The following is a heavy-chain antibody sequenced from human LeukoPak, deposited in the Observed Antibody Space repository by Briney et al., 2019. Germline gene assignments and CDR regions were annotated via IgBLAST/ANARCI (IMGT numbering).Heavy chain of an antibody. CDR3: ARDRPYCSSTSCYGHAFDI. Sequence: SETLSLTCTVSGGSISSYYWSWIRQPAGKGLEWIGRIYTSGSTNYNPSLKSRVTMSVDTSTIQFSLKLSSVTAAYTAVYYCARDRPYCSSTSCYGHAFDIWGQGTMVTVSS. CDR1: GGSISSYY. CDR2: IYTSGST. V-gene: IGHV4-4*07. J-gene: IGHJ3*02. D-gene: IGHD2-2*01.